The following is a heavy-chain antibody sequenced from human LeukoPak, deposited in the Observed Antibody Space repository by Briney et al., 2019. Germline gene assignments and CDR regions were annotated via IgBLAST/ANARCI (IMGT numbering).Heavy chain of an antibody. CDR1: GFTFSSYS. J-gene: IGHJ6*03. Sequence: GGSLRLSCAASGFTFSSYSMNWVRQAPGKGLEWVSSISSSSSYIYYADSVKGRFTISRDNAKNSLYLQMNSLRAEDTAVYYCARAGTGDYYYYMDVWGKGTTVTVSS. CDR2: ISSSSSYI. CDR3: ARAGTGDYYYYMDV. V-gene: IGHV3-21*01. D-gene: IGHD3-10*01.